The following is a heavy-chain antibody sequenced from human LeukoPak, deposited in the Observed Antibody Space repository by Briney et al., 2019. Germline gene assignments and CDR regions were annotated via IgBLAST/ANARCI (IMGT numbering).Heavy chain of an antibody. D-gene: IGHD1-26*01. V-gene: IGHV3-7*01. CDR3: ARVGQWRGSYYYGY. J-gene: IGHJ4*02. CDR2: IKQDGSEK. CDR1: GFTFRSYW. Sequence: GGSLRLSCAASGFTFRSYWMSWVRQAPGKGLEWVANIKQDGSEKYYVDSVKGRFTISRDNAKNSLYLQMNSLRAEDTAVYYCARVGQWRGSYYYGYWGQGALVTVSS.